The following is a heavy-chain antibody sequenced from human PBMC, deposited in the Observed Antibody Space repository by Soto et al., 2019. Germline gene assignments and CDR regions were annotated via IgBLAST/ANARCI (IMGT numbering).Heavy chain of an antibody. J-gene: IGHJ6*02. CDR1: GFTFSSYG. CDR3: ARVTAAAPVAGRWAYYYYGMDV. Sequence: GGSLRLSCAASGFTFSSYGMHWVRQAPDKGLEWVAVIWYDGSNKYYADSVKGRFTISRDNSKNTLYLQMNSLRVEDTAVYYCARVTAAAPVAGRWAYYYYGMDVWGQGTTVTVSS. D-gene: IGHD6-19*01. V-gene: IGHV3-33*01. CDR2: IWYDGSNK.